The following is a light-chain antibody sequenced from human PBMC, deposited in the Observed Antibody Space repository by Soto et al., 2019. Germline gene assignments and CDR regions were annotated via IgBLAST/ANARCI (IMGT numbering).Light chain of an antibody. CDR3: QQYNSFSKT. CDR1: QSIAYW. CDR2: AAS. Sequence: DMQRTECPSRLSAAVGDRVTITCRASQSIAYWLAWYQQKPGKAPNPLIYAASTLETGVPSRFSGSGYGTEFTLTIASLQPDDSATSYCQQYNSFSKTFGRGTKVDIK. J-gene: IGKJ1*01. V-gene: IGKV1-5*01.